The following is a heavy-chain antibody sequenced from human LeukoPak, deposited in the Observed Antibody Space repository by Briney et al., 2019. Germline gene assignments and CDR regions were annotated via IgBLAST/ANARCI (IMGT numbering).Heavy chain of an antibody. J-gene: IGHJ3*02. D-gene: IGHD3-22*01. CDR3: ARRRDPSPMIVVVIIDDAFDI. V-gene: IGHV4-39*01. CDR2: FYYSGST. Sequence: TSETLSLTCTVSGGSISSSRYYWGWIRQPPGKGLEWIGSFYYSGSTYYNPSLKSRVTISVDTSKNQFSLKLSSVTAADTAVYYCARRRDPSPMIVVVIIDDAFDIWGQGTMVTVSS. CDR1: GGSISSSRYY.